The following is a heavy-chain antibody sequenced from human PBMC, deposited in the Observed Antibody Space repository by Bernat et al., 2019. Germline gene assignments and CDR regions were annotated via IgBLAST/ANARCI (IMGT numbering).Heavy chain of an antibody. CDR2: IQYDGSNK. Sequence: QVQLVESGGGVVQPGGSLRLSCAASGSTFSIYVMHWVRQAPGMGLEWVAFIQYDGSNKYYADSVKGRFTISRDNSKNTLYLQMNSLRAEDTGVYYCSRGLGTVGTTTLDYWGRGTLVTVSS. J-gene: IGHJ4*02. D-gene: IGHD1-26*01. V-gene: IGHV3-30*02. CDR3: SRGLGTVGTTTLDY. CDR1: GSTFSIYV.